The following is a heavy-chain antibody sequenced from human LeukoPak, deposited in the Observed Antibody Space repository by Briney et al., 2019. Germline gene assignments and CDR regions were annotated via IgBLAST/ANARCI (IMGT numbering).Heavy chain of an antibody. CDR3: HAGGYYYDSSGYHPDY. D-gene: IGHD3-22*01. V-gene: IGHV4-34*01. CDR2: INLSGST. CDR1: GGSFSGYY. Sequence: PSGTLSLTCAVYGGSFSGYYWSWIRQPPGKGVEWIGEINLSGSTNYNPSLKSRATISVHTSKPQSSLKLSSVAAADTAVYYCHAGGYYYDSSGYHPDYWGQGTLVTVSS. J-gene: IGHJ4*02.